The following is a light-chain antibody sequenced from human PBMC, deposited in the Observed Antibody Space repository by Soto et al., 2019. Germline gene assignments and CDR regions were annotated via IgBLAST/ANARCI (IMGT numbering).Light chain of an antibody. V-gene: IGLV2-14*01. J-gene: IGLJ1*01. CDR3: SSYTSSNTLV. CDR1: SSDVGGYNY. Sequence: QSALTQPPSASGSPGQSVTISCTGTSSDVGGYNYVSWYQQHPGKAPKLMIYEVSNRPSGVSNLFSGSKSGNTASLTISGLQAEDEADYYCSSYTSSNTLVFGTGTKVTVL. CDR2: EVS.